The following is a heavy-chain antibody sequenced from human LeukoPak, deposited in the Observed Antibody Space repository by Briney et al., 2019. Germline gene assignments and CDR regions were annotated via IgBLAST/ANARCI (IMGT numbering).Heavy chain of an antibody. CDR1: GFTVSSNY. CDR2: IYSGGST. CDR3: ARGLAPEVGSTPDY. V-gene: IGHV3-53*01. Sequence: GGSLRLSCAASGFTVSSNYMSWVRQAPGKGLEWVSVIYSGGSTYYADSLKGRFTISRDNAKNSLYLQMNSLRAEDTAVYYCARGLAPEVGSTPDYWGQGTLVTVSS. J-gene: IGHJ4*02. D-gene: IGHD1-26*01.